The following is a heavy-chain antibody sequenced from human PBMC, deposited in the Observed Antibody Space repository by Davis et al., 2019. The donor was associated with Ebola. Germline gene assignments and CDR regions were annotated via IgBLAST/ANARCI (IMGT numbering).Heavy chain of an antibody. CDR2: IYYSGSA. CDR1: GASMTSYY. CDR3: ARVPRRSYGYYYGMDV. V-gene: IGHV4-59*06. J-gene: IGHJ6*02. Sequence: PSETLSLTCTVSGASMTSYYWSWIRQHPGKGLEWIGYIYYSGSAYYNPSLKSRVTISVDTSKNQFSLKLSSVTAADTAVYYCARVPRRSYGYYYGMDVWGQGTTVTVSS. D-gene: IGHD3-16*01.